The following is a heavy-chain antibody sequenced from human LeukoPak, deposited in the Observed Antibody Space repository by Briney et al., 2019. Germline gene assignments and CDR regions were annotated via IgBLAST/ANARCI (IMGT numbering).Heavy chain of an antibody. Sequence: GASVKVSCKASGYTFTGYYMHWVRHAPGQGLEWVGWINPNSGGTNYAQKFQGRVTMTRDTSIRTAYMELSRLRSDDTAVYYCARDRAKLREPDGMDVWGQGTTVTVSS. D-gene: IGHD1-26*01. CDR3: ARDRAKLREPDGMDV. J-gene: IGHJ6*02. CDR2: INPNSGGT. V-gene: IGHV1-2*02. CDR1: GYTFTGYY.